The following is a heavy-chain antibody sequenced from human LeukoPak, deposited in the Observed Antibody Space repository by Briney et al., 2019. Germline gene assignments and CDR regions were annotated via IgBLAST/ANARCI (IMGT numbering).Heavy chain of an antibody. CDR2: IKKDGSEK. CDR1: GFTFSSYW. D-gene: IGHD6-13*01. V-gene: IGHV3-7*01. Sequence: PGGSLRLSCAASGFTFSSYWMSWVRQAPGKGLEWVANIKKDGSEKYYVDSVKGRFTISRDNAKNSLYLQMNSLRAEDTAVYYCARHTAYSSSSPCDSWGQGTLVTVSS. J-gene: IGHJ4*02. CDR3: ARHTAYSSSSPCDS.